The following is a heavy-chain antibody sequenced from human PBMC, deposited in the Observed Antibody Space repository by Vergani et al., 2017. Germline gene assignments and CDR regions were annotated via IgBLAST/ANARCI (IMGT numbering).Heavy chain of an antibody. CDR3: AHVTYCSGGSCYSGDAFDI. Sequence: QVTLKESGPVLVKPTQTLTLTCTFSGFSLSTSGVGVGWIRQPPGKALEWLALIYWDDDKRYSPSLKSRLTITKDTSKNQVVLTMTNMDPVDTATYYCAHVTYCSGGSCYSGDAFDIWGQGTMVTVSS. D-gene: IGHD2-15*01. J-gene: IGHJ3*02. CDR1: GFSLSTSGVG. V-gene: IGHV2-5*02. CDR2: IYWDDDK.